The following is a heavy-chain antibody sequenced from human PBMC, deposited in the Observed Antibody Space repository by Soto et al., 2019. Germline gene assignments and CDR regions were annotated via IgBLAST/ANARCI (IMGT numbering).Heavy chain of an antibody. CDR1: GGSISSYY. CDR2: IYYSGST. J-gene: IGHJ4*02. Sequence: SETLSLICTVSGGSISSYYGSWIRQSPGKVLEWIGYIYYSGSTNYSPSLKTQVTISVASFKNHFSLEVSSVNAADTAVYYCTRGHASNWYYFDPWGQGTLVTVSS. D-gene: IGHD6-13*01. V-gene: IGHV4-59*01. CDR3: TRGHASNWYYFDP.